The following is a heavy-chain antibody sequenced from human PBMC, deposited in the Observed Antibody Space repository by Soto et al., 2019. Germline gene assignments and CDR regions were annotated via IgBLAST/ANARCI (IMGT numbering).Heavy chain of an antibody. J-gene: IGHJ6*03. D-gene: IGHD5-12*01. CDR2: ISGSGGST. Sequence: EVQLLESGGGLVQPGGSLRLSCAASGFTFSSYAMSWVRQAPGKGLEWVSAISGSGGSTYYADSVKGRFTISRDNSKNTLYLQMNSLRAEDMAVYYCAKGGSGYDDYYYYMDVWGKGTTVTVSS. CDR1: GFTFSSYA. CDR3: AKGGSGYDDYYYYMDV. V-gene: IGHV3-23*01.